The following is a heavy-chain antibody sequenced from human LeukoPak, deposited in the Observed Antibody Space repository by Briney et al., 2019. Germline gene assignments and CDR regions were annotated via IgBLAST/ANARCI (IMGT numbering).Heavy chain of an antibody. Sequence: GGSLRLSCAASGFTVSSNHMSWVRQAPGKGLEWVSVIYSGGSTYYADSVKGRFTISRDNSKNTLYLQMNSLRAEDTAVYYCATDSSFNAFDIWGQGTMVTVSS. D-gene: IGHD6-6*01. CDR1: GFTVSSNH. V-gene: IGHV3-53*01. CDR3: ATDSSFNAFDI. CDR2: IYSGGST. J-gene: IGHJ3*02.